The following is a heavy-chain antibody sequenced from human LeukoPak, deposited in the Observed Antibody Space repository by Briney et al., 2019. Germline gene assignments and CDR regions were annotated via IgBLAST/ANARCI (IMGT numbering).Heavy chain of an antibody. CDR1: GGSFSSYY. Sequence: PSETLSLTCAVYGGSFSSYYWSWIRQPPGKGLEWIGEINHSGSSNYNPSLKSRVTISVDTSKNQFSLKLSSVTAADTAVYYCARLSVGLSSSWYERGVDYWGQGTLVTASS. V-gene: IGHV4-34*01. CDR2: INHSGSS. CDR3: ARLSVGLSSSWYERGVDY. D-gene: IGHD6-13*01. J-gene: IGHJ4*02.